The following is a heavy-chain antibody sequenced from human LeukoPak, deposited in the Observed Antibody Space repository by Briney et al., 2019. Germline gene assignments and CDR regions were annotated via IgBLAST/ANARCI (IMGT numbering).Heavy chain of an antibody. CDR1: GYTFTSYY. J-gene: IGHJ6*02. Sequence: WASVKVSCKASGYTFTSYYMHWARQAPGQGLEWMGIINPSGGSTSYAQKFQGRVTMTRDTSTSTVYMELSSLRSEDTAVYYCARGVRYRFNYYYGMDVWGQGTTVTVSS. CDR2: INPSGGST. D-gene: IGHD1-26*01. V-gene: IGHV1-46*01. CDR3: ARGVRYRFNYYYGMDV.